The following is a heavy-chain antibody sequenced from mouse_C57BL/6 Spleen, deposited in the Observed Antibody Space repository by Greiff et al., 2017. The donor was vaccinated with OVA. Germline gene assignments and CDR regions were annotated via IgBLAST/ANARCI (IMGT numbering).Heavy chain of an antibody. V-gene: IGHV1-15*01. D-gene: IGHD1-1*01. CDR1: GYTFTDYE. Sequence: VQLQQSGAELVRPGASVTLSCKASGYTFTDYEMHWVKQTPVHGLEWIGAIDPETGGTAYNQKFKGKAILTADKSSSTAYMELRSLTSEDSAVYYCTRGVITTVVATWYFDVWGTGTTVTVSS. CDR3: TRGVITTVVATWYFDV. CDR2: IDPETGGT. J-gene: IGHJ1*03.